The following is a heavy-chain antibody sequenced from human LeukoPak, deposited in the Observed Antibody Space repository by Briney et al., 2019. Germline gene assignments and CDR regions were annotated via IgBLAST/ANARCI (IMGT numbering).Heavy chain of an antibody. Sequence: SETLSLTCTVSGGSISSYYWSWIRQPPGKGLEWIGYIYYSGSTNYNPSLKSRVTISVDTSKNQFSLKLSSVTAADTAVYYCARATFGDFWSGYGYWGQGTLVTVSS. D-gene: IGHD3-3*01. CDR1: GGSISSYY. J-gene: IGHJ4*02. V-gene: IGHV4-59*01. CDR3: ARATFGDFWSGYGY. CDR2: IYYSGST.